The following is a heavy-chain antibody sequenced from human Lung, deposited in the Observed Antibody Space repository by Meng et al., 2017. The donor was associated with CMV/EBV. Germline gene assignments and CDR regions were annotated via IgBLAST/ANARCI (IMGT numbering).Heavy chain of an antibody. Sequence: SCAVSGFTFSSYEMHWIRQAPGKGLEWVAIMSYDGSSKLYADCVKGRLTNSRNNSRNTMYMQMNSVRRDDSAVYYYVGMGDSVDLGDLDFGGQGKXVTVSS. J-gene: IGHJ4*02. CDR3: VGMGDSVDLGDLDF. V-gene: IGHV3-30-3*01. D-gene: IGHD5/OR15-5a*01. CDR2: MSYDGSSK. CDR1: GFTFSSYE.